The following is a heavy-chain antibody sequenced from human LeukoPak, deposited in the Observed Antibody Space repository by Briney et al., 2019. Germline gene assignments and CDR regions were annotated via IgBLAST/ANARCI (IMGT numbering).Heavy chain of an antibody. CDR2: IYYSGSA. J-gene: IGHJ4*02. CDR3: ARPAEIGVGVDY. CDR1: GGAISSSSYY. D-gene: IGHD3-3*01. Sequence: SETLSLTCTVSGGAISSSSYYWGWIRQPPGKGLEWIGSIYYSGSAYYNPSVKSRVTISVDTSKNQFSLKLSSVTAAATAVYYCARPAEIGVGVDYWGQGTLVTVSS. V-gene: IGHV4-39*01.